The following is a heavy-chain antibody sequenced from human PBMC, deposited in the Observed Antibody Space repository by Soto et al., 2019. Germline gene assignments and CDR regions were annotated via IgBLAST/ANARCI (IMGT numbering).Heavy chain of an antibody. J-gene: IGHJ4*02. CDR2: ISGSGGST. Sequence: GGSLGLSCAASGFTFSSYAMSWVRQAPGKGLEWVSAISGSGGSTYYADSVKGRFTISRDNSKSTLYLQMNSLRAEDTAVYYCAKDCGITIFGVVILPDFWGQGTLVTVSS. D-gene: IGHD3-3*01. V-gene: IGHV3-23*01. CDR1: GFTFSSYA. CDR3: AKDCGITIFGVVILPDF.